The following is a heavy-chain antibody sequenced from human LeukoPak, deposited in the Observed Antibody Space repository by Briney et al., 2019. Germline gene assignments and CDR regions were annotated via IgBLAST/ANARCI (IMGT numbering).Heavy chain of an antibody. D-gene: IGHD4-23*01. CDR2: ISSSSSYI. Sequence: PGGSLRLSCAASGFTFSSYSMNWVRQAPGKGLEWVSSISSSSSYIHYADSVKGRFTISRDNAKNSLYLQMNSLRDEDTAVYYCARYYGGNGGYFDHWGQGTLVTVSS. V-gene: IGHV3-21*01. J-gene: IGHJ4*02. CDR1: GFTFSSYS. CDR3: ARYYGGNGGYFDH.